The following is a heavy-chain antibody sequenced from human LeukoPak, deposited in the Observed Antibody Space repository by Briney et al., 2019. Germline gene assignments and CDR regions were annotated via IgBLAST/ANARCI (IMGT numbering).Heavy chain of an antibody. J-gene: IGHJ4*02. CDR3: ARGDYSNYVDY. CDR2: IYTSGST. CDR1: GGSISSGSYY. V-gene: IGHV4-61*02. Sequence: SETLSLTCTVSGGSISSGSYYWSWIRQPAGKGLKWIGRIYTSGSTNYNPSLKSRVTISVDTSKNQFSLKLSSVTAADTAVYYCARGDYSNYVDYWGQGTLVTVSS. D-gene: IGHD4-11*01.